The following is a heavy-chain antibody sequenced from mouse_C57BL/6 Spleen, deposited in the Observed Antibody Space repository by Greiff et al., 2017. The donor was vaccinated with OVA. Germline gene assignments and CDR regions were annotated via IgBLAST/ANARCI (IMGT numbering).Heavy chain of an antibody. CDR1: GFTFSDYG. J-gene: IGHJ4*01. D-gene: IGHD1-1*01. Sequence: DVKLVESGGGLVKPGGSLKLSCAASGFTFSDYGMHWVRQAPEKGLEWVAYISSGSSTIYYADTVKGRFTISRDNAKNTLFLQMTSLRSEDTAMYYCARAVGTEGYYAMDYWGQGTSVTVSS. CDR2: ISSGSSTI. V-gene: IGHV5-17*01. CDR3: ARAVGTEGYYAMDY.